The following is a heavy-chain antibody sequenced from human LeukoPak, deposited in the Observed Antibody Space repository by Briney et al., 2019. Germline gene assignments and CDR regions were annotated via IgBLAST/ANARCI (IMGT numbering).Heavy chain of an antibody. J-gene: IGHJ4*02. Sequence: PGGSLRLSCAASGFTFSSYAMHWVRQAPGKGLEWVAVISYDGSNKYYADSVKGRFTISRDHSKNTLYLQMNSLRAEDTAVYYCARGDSGSYRSPFDYWGQGTLVTVSS. CDR1: GFTFSSYA. CDR3: ARGDSGSYRSPFDY. CDR2: ISYDGSNK. V-gene: IGHV3-30-3*01. D-gene: IGHD1-26*01.